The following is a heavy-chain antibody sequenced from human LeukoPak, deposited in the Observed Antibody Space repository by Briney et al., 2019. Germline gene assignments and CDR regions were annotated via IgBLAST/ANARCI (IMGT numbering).Heavy chain of an antibody. CDR3: ARQETGYDFWSGYYFDY. D-gene: IGHD3-3*01. CDR2: IYYSGST. Sequence: SETLSLTCTVSGGSISSSSYYWGWDRQPPGKGREWVGSIYYSGSTYDNPSLKSRVTISVDTSKNQFSLKLSSVAAADTAVYYCARQETGYDFWSGYYFDYWGQGTLVTVSS. CDR1: GGSISSSSYY. J-gene: IGHJ4*02. V-gene: IGHV4-39*01.